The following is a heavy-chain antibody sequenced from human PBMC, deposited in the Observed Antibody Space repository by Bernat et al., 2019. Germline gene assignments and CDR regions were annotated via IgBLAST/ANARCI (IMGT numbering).Heavy chain of an antibody. CDR3: ARDLRYITELDY. CDR2: ISSSSSYI. J-gene: IGHJ4*02. D-gene: IGHD1-14*01. V-gene: IGHV3-21*01. Sequence: EVQLVESGGGLVKPGGSLRLSCAASGFTFSSYSMNWVRQAPGKGLEWVSSISSSSSYIYYADSVKGRFTISRDNAKNSLYLQMNSLRAEDTAVYYCARDLRYITELDYWGQGTLVTVSS. CDR1: GFTFSSYS.